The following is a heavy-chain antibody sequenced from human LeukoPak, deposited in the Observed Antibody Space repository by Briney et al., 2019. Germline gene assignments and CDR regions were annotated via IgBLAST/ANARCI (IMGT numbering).Heavy chain of an antibody. CDR2: IIPIFGTA. CDR3: ARAAELRYFGRFDLGVDY. V-gene: IGHV1-69*13. J-gene: IGHJ4*02. CDR1: GGTFSSYA. Sequence: ASVKVSCKASGGTFSSYAISWVRQAPGQGLEWMGGIIPIFGTANYAQKFQGRVTITADESTSTAYMELSSLRSEDTAVYYCARAAELRYFGRFDLGVDYWGQGTLVTVSS. D-gene: IGHD3-9*01.